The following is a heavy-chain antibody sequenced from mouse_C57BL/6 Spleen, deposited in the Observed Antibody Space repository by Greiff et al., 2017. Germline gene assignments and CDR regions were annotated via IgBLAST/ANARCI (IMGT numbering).Heavy chain of an antibody. D-gene: IGHD2-4*01. V-gene: IGHV5-9*01. CDR1: GFTFSSYT. CDR3: ALYYDYDGGFAY. Sequence: EVQLVESGGGLVKPGGSLKLSCAASGFTFSSYTLSWVRQTPAKRLEWVATISGGGGNPYSPDSVTGRFTISRDNAKNTLYLQMSSLRSEDTALYYCALYYDYDGGFAYWGQGTLVTVSA. J-gene: IGHJ3*01. CDR2: ISGGGGNP.